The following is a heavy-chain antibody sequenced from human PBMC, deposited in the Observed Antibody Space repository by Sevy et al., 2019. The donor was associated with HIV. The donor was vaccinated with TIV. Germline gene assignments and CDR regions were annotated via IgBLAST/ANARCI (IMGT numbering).Heavy chain of an antibody. CDR3: ARDTGNFYVDY. V-gene: IGHV3-7*01. CDR1: GFIFSNYW. D-gene: IGHD1-1*01. CDR2: IKGDGSQT. J-gene: IGHJ4*02. Sequence: GGSLRLSCAASGFIFSNYWMTWVRQAPGKGLEWVANIKGDGSQTAYADSVRGRCTISRDNAKNSLYLQMNSLSPEDTALYYCARDTGNFYVDYWGQGTLVTVSS.